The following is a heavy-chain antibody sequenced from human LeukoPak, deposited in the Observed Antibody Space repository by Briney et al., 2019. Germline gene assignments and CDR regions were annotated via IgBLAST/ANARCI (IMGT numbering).Heavy chain of an antibody. CDR1: GFTFSIYN. Sequence: GGSLRLSCAASGFTFSIYNMNWVRQAPGKGLEWVSYISSSSSTIYYADSVKGRFTISRDNAKNPLYLQMNSLRAEDTAVYYCARDLYSGYDCWGQGTLVTVSS. CDR2: ISSSSSTI. D-gene: IGHD5-12*01. V-gene: IGHV3-48*04. CDR3: ARDLYSGYDC. J-gene: IGHJ4*02.